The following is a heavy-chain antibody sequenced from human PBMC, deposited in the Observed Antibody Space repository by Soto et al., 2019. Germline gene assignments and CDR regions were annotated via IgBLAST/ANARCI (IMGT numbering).Heavy chain of an antibody. CDR3: AKDASCISCGA. CDR2: IRYGGDT. V-gene: IGHV4-39*01. Sequence: QLHLQESGPGLVKPSETLSLSCTVSGGSISSSNLYWGWFRQPPGKGLEWIGSIRYGGDTSYNPSLKSRISISIDTSKNQFSLSLRSVTAPDTAIFFCAKDASCISCGAWGPGAPVTVSS. J-gene: IGHJ4*02. CDR1: GGSISSSNLY. D-gene: IGHD1-26*01.